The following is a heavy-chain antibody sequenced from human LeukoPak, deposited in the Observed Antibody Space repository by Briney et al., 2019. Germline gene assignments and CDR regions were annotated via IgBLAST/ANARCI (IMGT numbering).Heavy chain of an antibody. V-gene: IGHV4-34*01. CDR2: INHSGST. CDR3: ARHRGYCSGGSCYLDY. J-gene: IGHJ4*02. D-gene: IGHD2-15*01. Sequence: ASETLSLTCAVYGGSFSGYYWSWIRQPPGKGLEWIGEINHSGSTNYNPSLKSRVTISVDTSKNQFSLKLSSVTAADTAVYYCARHRGYCSGGSCYLDYWGQGTLVTVSS. CDR1: GGSFSGYY.